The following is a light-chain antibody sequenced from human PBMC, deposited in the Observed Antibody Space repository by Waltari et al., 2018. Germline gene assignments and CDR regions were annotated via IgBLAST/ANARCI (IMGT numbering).Light chain of an antibody. CDR2: WAS. CDR1: QSLLYRSNDKSY. CDR3: QQYYTTPQT. J-gene: IGKJ2*01. Sequence: DIMMTQSPDALTVSPGEGATVNCKSSQSLLYRSNDKSYLAWFQQRPGQPPKLLIYWASTRDSGVPDRFIGSGSETDFTLTISSLQPEDAAVYYCQQYYTTPQTFGQGTKVEIK. V-gene: IGKV4-1*01.